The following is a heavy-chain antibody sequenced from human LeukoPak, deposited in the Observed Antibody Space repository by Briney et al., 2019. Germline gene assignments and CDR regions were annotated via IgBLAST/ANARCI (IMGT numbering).Heavy chain of an antibody. V-gene: IGHV3-23*01. J-gene: IGHJ4*02. CDR1: GFTFSSYA. CDR2: ISGSGGST. D-gene: IGHD3-9*01. CDR3: AKDPPLYYDILTGYKGFFDY. Sequence: GGSLRLSCAASGFTFSSYAMSWVRQAPGKGLEWASAISGSGGSTYYADSVKGRFTISRDNSKNTLYLQMNSLRAEDTAVYYRAKDPPLYYDILTGYKGFFDYWGQGTLVTVSS.